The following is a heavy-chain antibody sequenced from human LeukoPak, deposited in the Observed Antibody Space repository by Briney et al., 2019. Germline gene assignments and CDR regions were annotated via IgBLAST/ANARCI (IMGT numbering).Heavy chain of an antibody. CDR3: ARGHYDFWSGYPYYYGMDV. J-gene: IGHJ6*02. Sequence: PSETLSLTCTVSGGSISSGGYSWSWIRQHPGKGLEWIVYIYYSGSTYYHPSLKSRVTISVDTSKNQFSLKLSSVTAADTAVYYCARGHYDFWSGYPYYYGMDVWGQGTTVTVSS. CDR2: IYYSGST. D-gene: IGHD3-3*01. V-gene: IGHV4-31*03. CDR1: GGSISSGGYS.